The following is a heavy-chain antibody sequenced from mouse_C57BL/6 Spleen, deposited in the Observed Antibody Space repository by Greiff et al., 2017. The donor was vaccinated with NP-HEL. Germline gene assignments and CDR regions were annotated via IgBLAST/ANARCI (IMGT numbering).Heavy chain of an antibody. CDR2: IDPSDSYT. D-gene: IGHD1-1*01. Sequence: VQLQQPGAELVMPGASVKLSCKASGYTFTSYWMHWVKQRPGQGLEWIGEIDPSDSYTNYNHKFKGKSTLTVDKSSSTAYMQLSSLTSEDSAVYYYARSRYYGSNYAMDYWGQGTSVTVSS. CDR3: ARSRYYGSNYAMDY. J-gene: IGHJ4*01. V-gene: IGHV1-69*01. CDR1: GYTFTSYW.